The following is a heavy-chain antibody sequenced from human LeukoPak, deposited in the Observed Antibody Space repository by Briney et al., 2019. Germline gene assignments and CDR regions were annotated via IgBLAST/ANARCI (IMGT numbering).Heavy chain of an antibody. CDR3: ARDHYFDISGYLDY. D-gene: IGHD3-22*01. V-gene: IGHV3-30*03. CDR2: ISHEGSAK. J-gene: IGHJ4*02. Sequence: PGGSLRLSCAASGFSFGRYGMHWVRQAPGKGLEWVAVISHEGSAKYHADSVKGRFTISRDNVKNSLYLEMNSLRVEDSAVYYCARDHYFDISGYLDYWGQGTPVTVSS. CDR1: GFSFGRYG.